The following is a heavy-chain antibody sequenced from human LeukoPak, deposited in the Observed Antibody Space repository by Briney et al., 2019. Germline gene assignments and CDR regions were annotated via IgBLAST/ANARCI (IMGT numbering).Heavy chain of an antibody. CDR2: IYYSGST. CDR3: ARHGRGIFGVVSDY. Sequence: KPSETLSLPCTVSGGSISSSSYYWGWIRQPPGKGLEWIGSIYYSGSTYYNPSLKSRVTISVDTSKNQFSLKLSSVTAADTAVYYCARHGRGIFGVVSDYWGQGTLVTVSS. CDR1: GGSISSSSYY. D-gene: IGHD3-3*01. J-gene: IGHJ4*02. V-gene: IGHV4-39*01.